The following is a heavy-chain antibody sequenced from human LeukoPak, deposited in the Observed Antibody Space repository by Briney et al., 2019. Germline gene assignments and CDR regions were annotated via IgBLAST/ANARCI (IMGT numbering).Heavy chain of an antibody. Sequence: GGSLRLSCAASGFTFSSYVMSWVRQAPGKGLEWVSYISSRSSYISYADSVKGRFTISRDNAKNSLYLQMNSLRAEDTAVYYCARMITVATPFDYWGQGTLVTVSS. J-gene: IGHJ4*02. D-gene: IGHD4-23*01. CDR2: ISSRSSYI. CDR1: GFTFSSYV. CDR3: ARMITVATPFDY. V-gene: IGHV3-21*01.